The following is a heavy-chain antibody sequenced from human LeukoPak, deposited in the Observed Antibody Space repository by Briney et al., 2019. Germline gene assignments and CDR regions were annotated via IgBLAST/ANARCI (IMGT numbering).Heavy chain of an antibody. J-gene: IGHJ3*02. Sequence: GGSLRLSCAASRFAFRSHWMHWVRQAPGKGLVWVSRINSDGSSTSYADSVKGRFTISRDNAKNTLYLQMNSLRAEDTAVYYCARAGADYDSGGYDSYDAFDIWGQGTMVTVSS. D-gene: IGHD3-22*01. CDR2: INSDGSST. V-gene: IGHV3-74*01. CDR3: ARAGADYDSGGYDSYDAFDI. CDR1: RFAFRSHW.